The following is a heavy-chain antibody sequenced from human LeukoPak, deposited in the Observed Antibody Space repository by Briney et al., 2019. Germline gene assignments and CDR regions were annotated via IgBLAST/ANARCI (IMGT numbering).Heavy chain of an antibody. V-gene: IGHV3-7*03. CDR2: IKQDGTEK. Sequence: GGSLRLSCAVSGFTFSSFWMHWVRQAPGKGLEWVANIKQDGTEKWYVGSVKGRFTISRDNAKNSLYLQMNSLRAEDTAVYYCARRYFDLWGRGTLVTVSS. J-gene: IGHJ2*01. CDR1: GFTFSSFW. CDR3: ARRYFDL.